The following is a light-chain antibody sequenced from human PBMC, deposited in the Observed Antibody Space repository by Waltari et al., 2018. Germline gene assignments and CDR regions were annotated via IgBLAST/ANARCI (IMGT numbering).Light chain of an antibody. CDR1: QSVSTNY. J-gene: IGKJ2*01. CDR3: QHYGTSMYT. Sequence: EIVLTQSPGTVSLSPGEKATLSCRASQSVSTNYLAWYQQQPGLAPRLLIYDASSRATGIPDRFSGSGSGTDFSLTINRLEPEEFAVYYCQHYGTSMYTFGQGTKLQIK. V-gene: IGKV3-20*01. CDR2: DAS.